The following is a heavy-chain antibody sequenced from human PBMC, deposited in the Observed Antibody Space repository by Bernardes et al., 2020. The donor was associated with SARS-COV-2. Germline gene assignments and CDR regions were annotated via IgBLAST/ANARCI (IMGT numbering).Heavy chain of an antibody. J-gene: IGHJ4*02. CDR1: GFTFSSYG. Sequence: GGSLRLSRAASGFTFSSYGMHWVRQAPGKGLEWVAVIWYDGSNKYYADSVKGRFTISRDNSKNTLYLQMNSLRAEDTAVYYCARGSPLAYCGGDCYSSFDYWGQGTLVTVSS. CDR3: ARGSPLAYCGGDCYSSFDY. D-gene: IGHD2-21*02. CDR2: IWYDGSNK. V-gene: IGHV3-33*01.